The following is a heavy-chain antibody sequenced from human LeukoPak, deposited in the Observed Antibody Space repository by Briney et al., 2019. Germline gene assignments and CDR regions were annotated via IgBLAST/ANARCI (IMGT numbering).Heavy chain of an antibody. CDR3: ARVTGDYGDLYFDY. CDR2: IYNTGST. Sequence: SETLSLTCTVSGGSISNYYWSWIRQPAGKGLEWIGRIYNTGSTNYNPSLKSRVTMSGDTSKNQFSLELSSVTAADTAVYYCARVTGDYGDLYFDYWGQGTLVTVSS. CDR1: GGSISNYY. D-gene: IGHD4-17*01. J-gene: IGHJ4*02. V-gene: IGHV4-4*07.